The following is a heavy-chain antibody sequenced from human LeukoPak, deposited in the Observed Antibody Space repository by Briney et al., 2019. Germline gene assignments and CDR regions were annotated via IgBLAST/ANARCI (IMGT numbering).Heavy chain of an antibody. CDR3: ARVAEYSSGWYDPFDY. V-gene: IGHV7-4-1*02. D-gene: IGHD6-19*01. J-gene: IGHJ4*02. Sequence: RASVTVSCKASGYSFTRYAMNWVRQAPGQGFEWMGWINTNTGNPTYAQGFTGRCVFSLDTSVSTAYLQISSLKAEDTAVYSCARVAEYSSGWYDPFDYWGQGTLVTVSS. CDR2: INTNTGNP. CDR1: GYSFTRYA.